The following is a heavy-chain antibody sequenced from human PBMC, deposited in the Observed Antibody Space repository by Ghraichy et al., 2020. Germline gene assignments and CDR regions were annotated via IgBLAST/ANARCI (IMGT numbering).Heavy chain of an antibody. D-gene: IGHD2-2*02. CDR1: GFTFDDYA. CDR3: TAALPAAISVLFY. Sequence: GGSLRLSCAASGFTFDDYAMHWVRQAPGKGLEWVSGISWNSGTIGYADSVKGRFTISRDNGKNSLYLQMNSLRAEDTALYYCTAALPAAISVLFYWGQGTLVTVSS. CDR2: ISWNSGTI. J-gene: IGHJ4*02. V-gene: IGHV3-9*01.